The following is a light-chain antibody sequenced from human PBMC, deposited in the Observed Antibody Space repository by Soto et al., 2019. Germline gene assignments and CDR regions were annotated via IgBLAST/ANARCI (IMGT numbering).Light chain of an antibody. CDR2: STN. J-gene: IGLJ3*02. Sequence: AVVTQEHSLTVSPGGTVTLTCASSTGAVTSGYYPNWFQQKPGQAPRPLIYSTNIRHSWTPARFSGSLLGGKAALTLSGVQPEDVAEYYCLVFYGGAWVFGGGTKLTVL. CDR1: TGAVTSGYY. CDR3: LVFYGGAWV. V-gene: IGLV7-43*01.